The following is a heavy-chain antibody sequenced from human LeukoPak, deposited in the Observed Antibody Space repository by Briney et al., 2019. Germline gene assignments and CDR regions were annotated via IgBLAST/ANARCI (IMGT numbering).Heavy chain of an antibody. Sequence: GGSLRLSCATSGFTFSSYAMNWVRQAPGKGLEWVSVISGSGGGTYYADSVKGRFTISRDNSKNTLYLQMNSLRAEDTAVYYCAKADQNYYDTSGYTNYWGQGTLVTVSS. D-gene: IGHD3-22*01. J-gene: IGHJ4*02. CDR2: ISGSGGGT. CDR1: GFTFSSYA. CDR3: AKADQNYYDTSGYTNY. V-gene: IGHV3-23*01.